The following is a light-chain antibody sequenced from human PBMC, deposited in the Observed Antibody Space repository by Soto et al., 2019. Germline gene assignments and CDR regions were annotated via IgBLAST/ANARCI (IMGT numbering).Light chain of an antibody. CDR2: GNS. V-gene: IGLV1-40*01. CDR1: SSNIGAGYD. J-gene: IGLJ2*01. Sequence: QTVVTQPPSVSGAPGQRVTISCTGSSSNIGAGYDVHWYQQLPGTAPKLLIYGNSNRPSGVPDRFSGSKSGTSASLAITGLQAEDEADYHCQSYDSRLSEVFGGGTQLTVL. CDR3: QSYDSRLSEV.